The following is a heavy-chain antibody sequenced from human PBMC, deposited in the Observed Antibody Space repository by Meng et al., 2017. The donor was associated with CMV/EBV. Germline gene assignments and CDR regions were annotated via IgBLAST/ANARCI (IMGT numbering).Heavy chain of an antibody. CDR3: ARGHCSSSYCGP. CDR2: INPKRGAT. Sequence: SCKASGYTFTGHGINLVRQAPGQGLEWMGWINPKRGATNYAQKFQGRVTMTGDTSISTAYMELSNLKSDDTAVYYCARGHCSSSYCGPWGQGTLVTVSS. D-gene: IGHD2-2*01. J-gene: IGHJ5*02. V-gene: IGHV1-2*02. CDR1: GYTFTGHG.